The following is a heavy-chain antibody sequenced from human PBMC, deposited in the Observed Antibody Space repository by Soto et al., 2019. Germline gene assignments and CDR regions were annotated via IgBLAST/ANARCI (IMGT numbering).Heavy chain of an antibody. V-gene: IGHV4-61*03. CDR3: ARDRGNFGVVLADFYQYGMDV. CDR1: GDSVTSGSIY. CDR2: IHYTGST. D-gene: IGHD3-3*01. J-gene: IGHJ6*02. Sequence: QVQLQESGPGLVKPSETLSLTCTVSGDSVTSGSIYWSWIRQPPGKGLEWIGYIHYTGSTNYNPSLKSRVAIPVDTSKNHFSPTLSSVTAADTAVYYCARDRGNFGVVLADFYQYGMDVWGQGTAVTVSS.